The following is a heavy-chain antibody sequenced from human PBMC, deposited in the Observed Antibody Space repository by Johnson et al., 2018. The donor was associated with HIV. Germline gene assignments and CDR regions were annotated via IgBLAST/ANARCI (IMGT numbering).Heavy chain of an antibody. CDR2: TNWNGDRT. D-gene: IGHD6-13*01. Sequence: VQLVESGGGLVQPGRSLRLPCAASGFTFDDYVMSWVRQAPGKGLESVSGTNWNGDRTGYADAVKGRFTISRDNAKNSLYLQMNSLRAEETVLYYCAREAGSSFSFDIWGQGTMVTVSS. CDR1: GFTFDDYV. J-gene: IGHJ3*02. V-gene: IGHV3-20*04. CDR3: AREAGSSFSFDI.